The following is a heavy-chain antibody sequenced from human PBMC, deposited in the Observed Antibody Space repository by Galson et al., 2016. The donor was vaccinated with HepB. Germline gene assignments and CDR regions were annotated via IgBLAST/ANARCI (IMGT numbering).Heavy chain of an antibody. D-gene: IGHD6-13*01. CDR2: IFPRDSDT. J-gene: IGHJ4*02. CDR3: ARRAAAGQENFDY. CDR1: GYSFTNYW. Sequence: QSGAEVKTPGESLKISCKGSGYSFTNYWIAWVRQMPGKGLEWVGVIFPRDSDTRYSPSFQGQATLSVDKSITTAYLRWSSLKASDTAIYYCARRAAAGQENFDYWGQGTLVTVSS. V-gene: IGHV5-51*01.